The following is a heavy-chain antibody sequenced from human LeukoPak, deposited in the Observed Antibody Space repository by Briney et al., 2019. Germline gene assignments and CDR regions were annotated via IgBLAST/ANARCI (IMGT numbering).Heavy chain of an antibody. CDR3: AKGLHTVAELC. CDR1: GYTFTNYY. CDR2: IDPSGGST. J-gene: IGHJ4*02. Sequence: ASVKVSCKASGYTFTNYYIHWVRQAPGQGLEWMGVIDPSGGSTNSAQRFQGSVSMTRDTSTSTVYMELSSLGSEDTAVYYCAKGLHTVAELCWGQGTLVTVSS. V-gene: IGHV1-46*01. D-gene: IGHD4-11*01.